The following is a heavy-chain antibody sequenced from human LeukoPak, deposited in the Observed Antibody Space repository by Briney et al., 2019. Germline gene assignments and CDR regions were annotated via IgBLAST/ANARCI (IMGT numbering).Heavy chain of an antibody. Sequence: ASVKVSCKASGYTFSNYGVAWVRQVPGQGLEWMGIINPSGGSTSYAQKFQGRVTMTRDTSISTAYMELSRLRSDDTAVYYCARDGIVVVPAAIRKYYYYYMDVWGKGTTVTVSS. CDR3: ARDGIVVVPAAIRKYYYYYMDV. J-gene: IGHJ6*03. CDR1: GYTFSNYG. CDR2: INPSGGST. V-gene: IGHV1-46*01. D-gene: IGHD2-2*02.